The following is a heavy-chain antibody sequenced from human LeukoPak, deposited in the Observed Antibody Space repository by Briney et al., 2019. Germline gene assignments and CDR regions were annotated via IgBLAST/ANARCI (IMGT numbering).Heavy chain of an antibody. CDR2: IYYSGST. CDR1: GGSISSYY. J-gene: IGHJ4*02. D-gene: IGHD6-13*01. Sequence: PSETLSLTCTVSGGSISSYYWSWIRQPPGKGLEWIGYIYYSGSTNYNPSLKSRVTISVDTSKTQFSLKLSSVTAADTAVYYCARDYSSSWKTGEYYFDYWGQGTLVTVSS. CDR3: ARDYSSSWKTGEYYFDY. V-gene: IGHV4-59*01.